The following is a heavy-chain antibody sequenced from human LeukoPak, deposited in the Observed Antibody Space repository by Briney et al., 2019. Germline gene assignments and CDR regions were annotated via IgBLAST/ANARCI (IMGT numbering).Heavy chain of an antibody. CDR3: ARNYYGSGDYFDY. Sequence: GRSLRLSCAASGFTFRTYGMHWVRQAPGKGLEWVAAIWYDGSNKDYADSVKGRFTISRDNSKNTLYLQMNSLRAEDTAVYYCARNYYGSGDYFDYWGQGTLVTVSS. CDR1: GFTFRTYG. J-gene: IGHJ4*02. D-gene: IGHD3-10*01. CDR2: IWYDGSNK. V-gene: IGHV3-33*01.